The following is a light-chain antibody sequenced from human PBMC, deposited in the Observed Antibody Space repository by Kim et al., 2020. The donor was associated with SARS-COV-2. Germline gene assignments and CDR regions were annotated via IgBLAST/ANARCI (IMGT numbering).Light chain of an antibody. CDR1: QGIKKN. CDR2: AAS. CDR3: LQEYSFPPT. J-gene: IGKJ1*01. Sequence: AIQMTQSPSSLSASVGDSVTITCRASQGIKKNVGWFQQKPGKAPKLLICAASTLQSGVSSRFSGSGSGTDFTLTISSLQPEDFVTYFCLQEYSFPPTFGQGTKVDIK. V-gene: IGKV1-6*02.